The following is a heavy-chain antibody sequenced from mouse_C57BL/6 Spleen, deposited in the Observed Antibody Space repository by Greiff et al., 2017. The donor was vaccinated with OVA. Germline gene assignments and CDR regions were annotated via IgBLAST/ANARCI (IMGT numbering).Heavy chain of an antibody. J-gene: IGHJ4*01. CDR2: ISDGGSYT. V-gene: IGHV5-4*01. Sequence: EVQLVESGGGLVKPGGSLKLSCAASGFTFSIYAMSWVRQTPEKRLEWVATISDGGSYTYYPDNVKGRFTISRDNAKNNLYLQMSHLKSEDTAMYYCAREGNPYAMDYWGQGTSVTVSS. CDR1: GFTFSIYA. CDR3: AREGNPYAMDY.